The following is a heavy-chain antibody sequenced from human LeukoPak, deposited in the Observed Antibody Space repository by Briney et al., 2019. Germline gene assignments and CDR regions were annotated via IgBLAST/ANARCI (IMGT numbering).Heavy chain of an antibody. Sequence: GGSLRLSCAASGFTFSSYSMNWVRQAPGRGLEWVSYISSSSSTIYYADSVKGRFTISRDNAKNSLYLQMNSLRAEDTAVYYCARDLPVPPIAARRLGGYWFDPWGQGTLVTVSS. V-gene: IGHV3-48*01. J-gene: IGHJ5*02. CDR2: ISSSSSTI. CDR1: GFTFSSYS. D-gene: IGHD6-6*01. CDR3: ARDLPVPPIAARRLGGYWFDP.